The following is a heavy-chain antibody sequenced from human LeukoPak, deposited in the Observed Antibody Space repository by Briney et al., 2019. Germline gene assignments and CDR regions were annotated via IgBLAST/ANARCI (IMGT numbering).Heavy chain of an antibody. V-gene: IGHV1-18*01. D-gene: IGHD6-25*01. Sequence: ASVKVSCKASGYTFSTYGISWVRQAPGQGLEWMGRTSAYTGNTNYAQKFQGKVTMTTDTSTSTAYMELRSLTSDDTAVYYCARGSSAWYFEYWGQGTLVTVSS. CDR3: ARGSSAWYFEY. J-gene: IGHJ4*02. CDR1: GYTFSTYG. CDR2: TSAYTGNT.